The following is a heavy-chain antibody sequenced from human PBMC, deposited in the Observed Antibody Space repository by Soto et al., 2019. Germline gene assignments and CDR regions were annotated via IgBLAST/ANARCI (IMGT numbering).Heavy chain of an antibody. Sequence: SETLSLTCTVSGGSISSSSYYWGWIRQPPGKGLEWIGSIYYSGSTYYNPSLKSRVTISVDTSKKQFSLKLSSVTAADTAVYYFARISISIAVAVAVQWPFDYWGQGTLVTVSS. V-gene: IGHV4-39*01. CDR2: IYYSGST. CDR1: GGSISSSSYY. J-gene: IGHJ4*02. D-gene: IGHD6-19*01. CDR3: ARISISIAVAVAVQWPFDY.